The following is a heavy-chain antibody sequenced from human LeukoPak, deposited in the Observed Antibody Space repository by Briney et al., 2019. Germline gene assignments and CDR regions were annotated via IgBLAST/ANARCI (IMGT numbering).Heavy chain of an antibody. CDR2: ISPSGDAT. D-gene: IGHD2-21*01. V-gene: IGHV3-23*01. Sequence: GSLRLSCAASGFPFSSYAMTWVRQAPGKGLEWVSLISPSGDATNYADSVRDRFIISRDNSKSTLYLQMNSLSADDTAVYYCAKADIVGSRKPGMDVWGQGTTVTVSS. CDR1: GFPFSSYA. J-gene: IGHJ6*02. CDR3: AKADIVGSRKPGMDV.